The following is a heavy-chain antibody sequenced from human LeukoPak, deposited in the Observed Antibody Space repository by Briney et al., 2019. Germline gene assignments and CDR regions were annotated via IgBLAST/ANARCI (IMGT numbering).Heavy chain of an antibody. CDR3: ARVGSRGYYFDY. D-gene: IGHD1-26*01. J-gene: IGHJ4*02. Sequence: KPGGSLRLSCASSGFTFSDYYMSWIRQAPGKGLEWVSHISGSSTYTNYADSVKGRFTISRDNANNSLYLQMNSLTAEDTAVFYRARVGSRGYYFDYWGQGTLVSVSS. CDR1: GFTFSDYY. CDR2: ISGSSTYT. V-gene: IGHV3-11*06.